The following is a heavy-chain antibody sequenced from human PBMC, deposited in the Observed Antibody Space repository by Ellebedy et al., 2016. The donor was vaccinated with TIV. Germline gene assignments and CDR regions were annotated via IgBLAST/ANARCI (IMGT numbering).Heavy chain of an antibody. CDR1: GFTFSSYT. J-gene: IGHJ4*02. Sequence: GESLKISXAASGFTFSSYTMRWVRQAPGKGLEWVSDISGSGGGTYYADSVKGRFTISRDNAKNSLYLQMNSLRAEDTAVYYCARGYYDSSGYEHFDYWGQGTLVTVSS. V-gene: IGHV3-23*01. CDR2: ISGSGGGT. CDR3: ARGYYDSSGYEHFDY. D-gene: IGHD3-22*01.